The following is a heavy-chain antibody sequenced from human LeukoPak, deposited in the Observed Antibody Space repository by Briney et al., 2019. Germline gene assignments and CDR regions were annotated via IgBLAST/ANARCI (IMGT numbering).Heavy chain of an antibody. D-gene: IGHD6-13*01. V-gene: IGHV4-59*01. CDR3: AKARDSNIWYPFDY. J-gene: IGHJ4*02. CDR2: IYYSGST. Sequence: SGTLSLTCSSSEGPLSSNDCNWIRLPPGRGLEWIGYIYYSGSTHYNPSLKSRVTISLDTSKSQFSLKLTSVTAADTAVYYCAKARDSNIWYPFDYWGQGTLVTVSS. CDR1: EGPLSSND.